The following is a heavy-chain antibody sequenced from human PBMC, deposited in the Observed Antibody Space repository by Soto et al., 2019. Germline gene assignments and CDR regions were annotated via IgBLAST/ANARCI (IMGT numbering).Heavy chain of an antibody. CDR1: GGSISSNDHD. V-gene: IGHV4-39*01. D-gene: IGHD4-17*01. J-gene: IGHJ3*02. Sequence: QLQLQESGPGLVQPSETLSLTCTVSGGSISSNDHDWGWIRQPPGKGLEWIGSIYYTGTTYYNPSRKGRVTISVDTSKNKFSMTLSSVTAADTAVDFGARVGLSVDYGDFHAFDIWGQGTMVTVSS. CDR2: IYYTGTT. CDR3: ARVGLSVDYGDFHAFDI.